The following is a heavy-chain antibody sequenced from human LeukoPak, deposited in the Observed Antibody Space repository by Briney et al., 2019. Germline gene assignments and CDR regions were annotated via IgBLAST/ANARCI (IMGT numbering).Heavy chain of an antibody. V-gene: IGHV4-4*02. CDR3: ARIEAFCSDTSCSNWFDP. J-gene: IGHJ5*02. D-gene: IGHD2-2*01. CDR1: WVSVSRSNW. Sequence: PWGTLSLTCAVSWVSVSRSNWWKGVRQPPEKGREWFMEMHHSRRTNYHPSLKSRVTMSVAKSNNQFSLKLSSVTATDPAVNSCARIEAFCSDTSCSNWFDPWGEGTLVTVSS. CDR2: MHHSRRT.